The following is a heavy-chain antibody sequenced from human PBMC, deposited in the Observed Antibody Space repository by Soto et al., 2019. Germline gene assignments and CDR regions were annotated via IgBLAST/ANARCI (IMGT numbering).Heavy chain of an antibody. Sequence: PSETLSLTCTVSGGSISGYYWNWIRQPAGKGLEWIGRIYSAESTNYNPSLKSRVTMSLDTSKNQFSLRLSSVTAADTAVYYCARDYYSSSGSFPSYFDYWGHGTLVTVSS. CDR1: GGSISGYY. CDR2: IYSAEST. D-gene: IGHD3-10*01. CDR3: ARDYYSSSGSFPSYFDY. V-gene: IGHV4-4*07. J-gene: IGHJ4*01.